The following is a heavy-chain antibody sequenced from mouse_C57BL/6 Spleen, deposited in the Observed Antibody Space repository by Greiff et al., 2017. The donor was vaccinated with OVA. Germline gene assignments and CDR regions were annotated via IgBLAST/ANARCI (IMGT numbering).Heavy chain of an antibody. J-gene: IGHJ2*01. CDR2: IRSKSSNYAT. CDR3: VREEGWDGYFDY. V-gene: IGHV10-3*01. Sequence: VMLVESGGGLVQPKGSLKLSCAASGFTFNTYAMHWVRQAPGKGLEWVARIRSKSSNYATYYADSVKDRFTISRDDSQSMLYLQMNHLKTEDTAMYYCVREEGWDGYFDYWGQGTTLTVSS. D-gene: IGHD4-1*01. CDR1: GFTFNTYA.